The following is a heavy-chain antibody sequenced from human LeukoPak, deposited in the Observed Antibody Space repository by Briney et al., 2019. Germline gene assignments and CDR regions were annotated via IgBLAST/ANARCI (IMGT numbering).Heavy chain of an antibody. J-gene: IGHJ4*02. CDR3: AKDYYGSGSHYFDY. CDR2: ISGSGGRT. Sequence: GGSLRLSCAASGFTFSSYAMSWVRQAPGKGLEWVSGISGSGGRTYYADSVKGRFTISRDNSKNTLYLQMNSLRVEDTAVYYCAKDYYGSGSHYFDYWGQGTLVTVSS. CDR1: GFTFSSYA. D-gene: IGHD3-10*01. V-gene: IGHV3-23*01.